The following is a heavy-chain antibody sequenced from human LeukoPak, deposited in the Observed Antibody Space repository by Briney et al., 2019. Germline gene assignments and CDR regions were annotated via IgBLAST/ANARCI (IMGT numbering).Heavy chain of an antibody. CDR3: ASNGPLLSDTSRYYFDS. Sequence: PSETLSLTCAVYGGSFSGYYWSWVRQPPGKGLEWIGEINHSGTTNYNPSLKSRLTISVDTAKNQFSLYLSSLTAADTAVYYCASNGPLLSDTSRYYFDSWGQGTLVTVSS. CDR1: GGSFSGYY. V-gene: IGHV4-34*01. CDR2: INHSGTT. J-gene: IGHJ4*02. D-gene: IGHD3-22*01.